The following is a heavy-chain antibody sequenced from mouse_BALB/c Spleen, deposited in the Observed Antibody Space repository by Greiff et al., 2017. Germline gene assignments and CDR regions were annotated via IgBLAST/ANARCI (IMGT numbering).Heavy chain of an antibody. V-gene: IGHV7-3*02. J-gene: IGHJ3*01. CDR3: ARDRPFAY. Sequence: EVQVVESGGGLVQPGGSLRLSCATSGFTFTDYYMSWVRQPPGKALEWLGFIRNKANGYTTEYSASVKGRFTISRDNSQSILYLQMNTLRAEDSATYYCARDRPFAYWGQGTLVTVSA. CDR2: IRNKANGYTT. CDR1: GFTFTDYY.